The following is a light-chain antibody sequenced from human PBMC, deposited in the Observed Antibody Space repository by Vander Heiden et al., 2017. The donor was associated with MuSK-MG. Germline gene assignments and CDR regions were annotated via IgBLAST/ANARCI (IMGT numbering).Light chain of an antibody. CDR2: LGS. V-gene: IGKV2-28*01. CDR1: QSLLHSNGYNY. J-gene: IGKJ4*01. CDR3: MQALQTPLT. Sequence: IVMTQSPLSLPVTPGEPASISCRSSQSLLHSNGYNYLDWYLQKPGQSPQLLIYLGSNRASGVPDRFSGSGSRTDFTLKISRVEAEDVGVYYCMQALQTPLTFGGGTKVEIK.